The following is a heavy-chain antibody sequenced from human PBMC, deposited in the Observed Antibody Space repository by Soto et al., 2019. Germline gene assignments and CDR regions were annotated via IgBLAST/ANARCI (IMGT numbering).Heavy chain of an antibody. D-gene: IGHD1-26*01. CDR1: GYTFTGYY. CDR2: VNPNSGGT. CDR3: ARDMGATDY. J-gene: IGHJ4*02. V-gene: IGHV1-2*02. Sequence: ASVKVSCKASGYTFTGYYMHWVRQAPGQGLEWMGWVNPNSGGTNYAQKFQGRVFMTRDTSISTAYMELSRRRSDVTAVYYCARDMGATDYWGQGTLVTVSS.